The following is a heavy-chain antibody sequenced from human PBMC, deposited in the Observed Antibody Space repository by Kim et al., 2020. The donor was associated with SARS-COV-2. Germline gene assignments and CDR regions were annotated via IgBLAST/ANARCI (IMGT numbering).Heavy chain of an antibody. Sequence: YADAVKGRFTISRDNSKNTLYLQMNSRRAEDTAVYYCAKDTGGFGELYDYWGQGTLVTVSS. CDR3: AKDTGGFGELYDY. J-gene: IGHJ4*02. D-gene: IGHD3-10*01. V-gene: IGHV3-30*02.